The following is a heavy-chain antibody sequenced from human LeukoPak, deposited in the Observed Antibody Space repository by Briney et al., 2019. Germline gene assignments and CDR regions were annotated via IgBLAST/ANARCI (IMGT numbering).Heavy chain of an antibody. Sequence: GGSLRLSCAASGFTLSGYAMTWVRQAPGKGLEWVSALSDSGASKYYADSVKGRFTISRDNSKNTLYLQMNSLTADDTAVYYCASSPPTGITVSYFDYWGPGTLVTVSS. D-gene: IGHD4-23*01. V-gene: IGHV3-23*01. CDR2: LSDSGASK. CDR1: GFTLSGYA. CDR3: ASSPPTGITVSYFDY. J-gene: IGHJ4*02.